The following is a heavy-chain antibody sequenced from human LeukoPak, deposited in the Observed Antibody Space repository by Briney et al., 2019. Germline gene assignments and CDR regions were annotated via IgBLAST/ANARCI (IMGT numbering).Heavy chain of an antibody. V-gene: IGHV1-18*04. D-gene: IGHD3-10*01. J-gene: IGHJ5*02. Sequence: ASVTVSFKASGYTFIRYGFSWVRQAPGQGLEWLGWIGVYNNNTNYEEKFQGRVTMTTDTSTSTAYMELRSLRFDDTAVYYCARDLMIYGSGSYMWFDPWGQGTLVTVSS. CDR1: GYTFIRYG. CDR3: ARDLMIYGSGSYMWFDP. CDR2: IGVYNNNT.